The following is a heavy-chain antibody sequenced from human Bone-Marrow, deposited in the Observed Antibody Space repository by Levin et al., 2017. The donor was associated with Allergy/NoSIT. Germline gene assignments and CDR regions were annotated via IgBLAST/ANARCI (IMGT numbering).Heavy chain of an antibody. V-gene: IGHV3-30*04. Sequence: LSLTCAASGFTFSSHAIHWVRQAPGKGLEWVAFISYDGTTKYYADSVKGRFTISRDNSKNTLYLQMNSLRADDTAVFYCARDRSRSYSIDYWGQGTLVSVSS. J-gene: IGHJ4*02. D-gene: IGHD3-10*01. CDR2: ISYDGTTK. CDR1: GFTFSSHA. CDR3: ARDRSRSYSIDY.